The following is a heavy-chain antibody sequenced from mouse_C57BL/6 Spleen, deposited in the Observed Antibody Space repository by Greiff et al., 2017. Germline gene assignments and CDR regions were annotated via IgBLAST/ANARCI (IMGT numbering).Heavy chain of an antibody. Sequence: QVQLQQPGAELVKPGASVKLSCKASGYTFTSYWMQWVKQRPGQGLEWIGEIDPSDSYTNYNQKFKGKATLTVDTSSSTAYMQLSSLTSEDSAVYYCASSYDSPFAYWGQGTLVTVSA. V-gene: IGHV1-50*01. J-gene: IGHJ3*01. D-gene: IGHD2-4*01. CDR3: ASSYDSPFAY. CDR1: GYTFTSYW. CDR2: IDPSDSYT.